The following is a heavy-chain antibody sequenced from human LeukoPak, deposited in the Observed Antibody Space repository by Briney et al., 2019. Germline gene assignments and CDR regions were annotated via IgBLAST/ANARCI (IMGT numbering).Heavy chain of an antibody. CDR2: IYPGDSDT. CDR1: GYSFTSYW. J-gene: IGHJ4*02. V-gene: IGHV5-51*01. Sequence: GESLKISCKGSGYSFTSYWIGWVRQMPGKGLEWMGIIYPGDSDTRYSPSFQGQVTISADKSISTAYLQWSSLRSEDTAVYYCARGSGIIVGATEFDYWGQGTLVTVSS. CDR3: ARGSGIIVGATEFDY. D-gene: IGHD1-26*01.